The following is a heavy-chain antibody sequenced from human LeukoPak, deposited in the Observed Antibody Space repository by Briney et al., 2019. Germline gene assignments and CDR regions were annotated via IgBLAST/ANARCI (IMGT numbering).Heavy chain of an antibody. V-gene: IGHV3-21*01. CDR1: GFTFSSYS. CDR3: ARDLVGAVTTGNWFDP. J-gene: IGHJ5*02. CDR2: ISSSSSYI. D-gene: IGHD4-17*01. Sequence: GGSLRLSCAASGFTFSSYSMNWARQAPGKGLEWVSSISSSSSYIYYADSVKGRFTISRDNAKNSLYLQMNSLRAEDTAVYYCARDLVGAVTTGNWFDPWGQGTLVTVSS.